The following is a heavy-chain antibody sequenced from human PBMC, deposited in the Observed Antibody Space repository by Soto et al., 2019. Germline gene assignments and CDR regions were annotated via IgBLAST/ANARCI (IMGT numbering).Heavy chain of an antibody. D-gene: IGHD1-20*01. Sequence: QVQLQESGPGLVKPSETLSLTCTVSGGSISSYYWSWIRQPPGKGLEWIGYIYYSGSTNYNPSLKSRVTFSVATSKTQFSLKLSSVTAADTAVYYCARPTYNSGSPFDYWGQGTLVTVSS. V-gene: IGHV4-59*01. CDR2: IYYSGST. J-gene: IGHJ4*02. CDR3: ARPTYNSGSPFDY. CDR1: GGSISSYY.